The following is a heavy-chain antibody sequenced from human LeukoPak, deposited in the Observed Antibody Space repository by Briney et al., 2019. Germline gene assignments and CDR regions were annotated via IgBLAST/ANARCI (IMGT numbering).Heavy chain of an antibody. D-gene: IGHD3/OR15-3a*01. Sequence: PSETLSLTCTVSGGSISIYYWSWIRQPPGKGLEWIGYIYYSGSTNYNPSLKSRVTISVDTSKNQFSLKLSSVTAADTAVYYCARSHSAWTSFDYWGQGTLVTVSS. CDR1: GGSISIYY. CDR3: ARSHSAWTSFDY. V-gene: IGHV4-59*01. J-gene: IGHJ4*02. CDR2: IYYSGST.